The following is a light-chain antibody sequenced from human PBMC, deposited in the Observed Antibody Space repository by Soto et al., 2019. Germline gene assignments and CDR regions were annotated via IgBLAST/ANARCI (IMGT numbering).Light chain of an antibody. CDR3: CAYAGSSTYVV. Sequence: QSALTQPASVSGSPGQSITISCTGTSSDVGSYNLVSWYQQHPGKAPKLMIYEGSKRPSGVSNRFSGSKSGNTASLTISGLQAEDEAEYCCCAYAGSSTYVVFCGGTKLTVL. CDR1: SSDVGSYNL. V-gene: IGLV2-23*01. CDR2: EGS. J-gene: IGLJ2*01.